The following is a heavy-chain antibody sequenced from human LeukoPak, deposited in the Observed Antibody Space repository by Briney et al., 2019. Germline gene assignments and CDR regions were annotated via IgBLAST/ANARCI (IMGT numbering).Heavy chain of an antibody. V-gene: IGHV4-39*07. CDR2: IYYSGST. CDR1: GGSISGSSYY. Sequence: SETLSLTCTVSGGSISGSSYYWGWIRQPPGKALEWIGSIYYSGSTYYNPSLKSRVTISVDTSKNQFSLKLSSVTAADTAVYYCARSVSGDYVGYWGQGTLVTVSS. D-gene: IGHD4-17*01. J-gene: IGHJ4*02. CDR3: ARSVSGDYVGY.